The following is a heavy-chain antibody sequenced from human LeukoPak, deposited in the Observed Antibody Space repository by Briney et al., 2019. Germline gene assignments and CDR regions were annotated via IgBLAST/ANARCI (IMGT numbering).Heavy chain of an antibody. CDR3: ARHMERWRQFTHSLDY. Sequence: GGSLRLSCAASGFTFSSYAMHWVRQAPGKGLEWVALIRYDGSNKYYADSVKGRFTISRDNSKNTLYLQMNSLRAEDTAVYYCARHMERWRQFTHSLDYWGQGTLVTVSS. CDR2: IRYDGSNK. D-gene: IGHD5-24*01. CDR1: GFTFSSYA. V-gene: IGHV3-33*01. J-gene: IGHJ4*02.